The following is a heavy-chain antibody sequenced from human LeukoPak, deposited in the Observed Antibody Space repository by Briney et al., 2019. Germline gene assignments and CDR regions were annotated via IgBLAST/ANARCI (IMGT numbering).Heavy chain of an antibody. CDR2: IYYSGST. D-gene: IGHD1-26*01. J-gene: IGHJ4*02. V-gene: IGHV4-34*01. CDR1: GGSFSGYY. CDR3: ARVVGATPKGDYFDY. Sequence: PSETLSLTCAVYGGSFSGYYWSWIRQPPGKGLEWIGSIYYSGSTYYNPSLKSRVTISVDTSKNQFSLKLSSVTAADTAVYYCARVVGATPKGDYFDYWGQGTLVTVSS.